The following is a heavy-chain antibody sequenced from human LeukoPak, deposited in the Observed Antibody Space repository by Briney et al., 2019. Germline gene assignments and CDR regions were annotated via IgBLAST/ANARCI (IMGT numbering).Heavy chain of an antibody. D-gene: IGHD5-18*01. CDR3: ATGYMSRIQLWFPLSL. Sequence: ASVKVSCKVSGYTLTELSMHWVRQAPGKGLEWMGGFDPEDGETIYAQKFQGRVTMTEDTSTDTAYMELSSLRSEDTAVYYCATGYMSRIQLWFPLSLWGQGTLVTVSS. V-gene: IGHV1-24*01. CDR2: FDPEDGET. CDR1: GYTLTELS. J-gene: IGHJ4*02.